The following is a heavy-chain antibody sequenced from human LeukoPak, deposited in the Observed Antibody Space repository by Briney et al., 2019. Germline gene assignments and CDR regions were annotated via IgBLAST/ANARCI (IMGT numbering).Heavy chain of an antibody. J-gene: IGHJ4*02. CDR3: ARMGPEFAY. CDR2: IYYSGST. Sequence: NPSETLSLTCTVSGGSISSSSYYWGWIRQPPGKGLEWIGSIYYSGSTYYNPPLKSRVTISVDTSKNQFSLKLSSVTAADTAVYYCARMGPEFAYWGQGTLVTVSS. CDR1: GGSISSSSYY. V-gene: IGHV4-39*07.